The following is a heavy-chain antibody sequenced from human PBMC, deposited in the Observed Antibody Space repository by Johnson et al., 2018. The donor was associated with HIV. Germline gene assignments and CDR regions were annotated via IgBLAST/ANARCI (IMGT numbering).Heavy chain of an antibody. Sequence: VQLVESGGGVVRPGESLRLSCAASEFTFGDYDLAWVRVAPGKGLEWVSGIYWSGGSACYADSVKGPFTISRDNGKNTLYLDMNSLRAEDTALYYCARACLSQDYDSSGPVDIWGQGTMVTVSS. V-gene: IGHV3-20*04. D-gene: IGHD3-22*01. CDR2: IYWSGGSA. CDR3: ARACLSQDYDSSGPVDI. CDR1: EFTFGDYD. J-gene: IGHJ3*02.